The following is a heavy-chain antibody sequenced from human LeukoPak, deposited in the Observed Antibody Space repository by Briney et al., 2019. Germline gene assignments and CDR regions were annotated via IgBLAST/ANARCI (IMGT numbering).Heavy chain of an antibody. D-gene: IGHD2-8*01. CDR1: GGSFSGYY. CDR3: ARRGRLGYCTNGVCYRGPHRSLYYFDY. Sequence: SETLSLTCAVYGGSFSGYYWSWIRQPPGKGLEWIGEINHSGSTNYNPSLKSRVTISVDTSKNQFSLKLSSVTAADTAVYYCARRGRLGYCTNGVCYRGPHRSLYYFDYWGQGTLVTVSS. CDR2: INHSGST. V-gene: IGHV4-34*01. J-gene: IGHJ4*02.